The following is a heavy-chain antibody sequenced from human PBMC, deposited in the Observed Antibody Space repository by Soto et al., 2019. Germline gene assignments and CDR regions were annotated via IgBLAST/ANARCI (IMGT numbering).Heavy chain of an antibody. CDR2: IYYSGST. Sequence: PSKTLALTCAVPGDSSGSTSSYWGGIRQPPGKGLEWIGSIYYSGSTYYNPSLKSRVTISVDTSKNQFSLKLSSVAAADTAVYYCARPGSIKDYFDYWGQGTLVTVS. D-gene: IGHD2-15*01. V-gene: IGHV4-39*01. J-gene: IGHJ4*02. CDR1: GDSSGSTSSY. CDR3: ARPGSIKDYFDY.